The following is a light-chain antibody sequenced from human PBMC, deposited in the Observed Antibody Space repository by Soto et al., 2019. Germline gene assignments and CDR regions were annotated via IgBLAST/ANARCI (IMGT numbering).Light chain of an antibody. CDR1: QSISNNH. V-gene: IGKV3-20*01. J-gene: IGKJ4*01. CDR2: GTS. CDR3: EYYGSSIA. Sequence: VLTQPPGTLSLSTGERVTLSCRASQSISNNHLAWYQQKPGQAPRLLIHGTSNRATGIPDRFSGSGSGTDFTLTFSRLEPEDFAVYFCEYYGSSIAFGGGTKVDIK.